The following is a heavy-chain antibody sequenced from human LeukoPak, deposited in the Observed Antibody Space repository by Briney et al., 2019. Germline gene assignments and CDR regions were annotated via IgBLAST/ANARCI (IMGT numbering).Heavy chain of an antibody. Sequence: PSETLSLTCTVSGGSISSRPYYWGWIRQPPGKGLEWIGSIYYSGSTYYNPSLKGRVTMSVDTSKNQFSLKLSSVTAADTAVYYCAREPLNVGGPNSYGYGIYYYYYYMDVWGKGTTVTISS. CDR3: AREPLNVGGPNSYGYGIYYYYYYMDV. CDR1: GGSISSRPYY. V-gene: IGHV4-39*07. D-gene: IGHD5-18*01. J-gene: IGHJ6*03. CDR2: IYYSGST.